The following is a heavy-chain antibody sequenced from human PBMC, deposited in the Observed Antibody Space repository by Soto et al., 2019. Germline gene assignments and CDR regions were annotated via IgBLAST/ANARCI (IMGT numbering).Heavy chain of an antibody. CDR1: GYTFSSYW. D-gene: IGHD6-13*01. V-gene: IGHV5-51*01. J-gene: IGHJ5*02. CDR2: IYPGDSDT. Sequence: GESLKISCKGSGYTFSSYWIAWVRQMPGKGLEWMGIIYPGDSDTRYSPSFQGQVTISADKSISTAYLQWSSLKASDTAMYYCARLVAAASNWFDPWGQGTLVTVSS. CDR3: ARLVAAASNWFDP.